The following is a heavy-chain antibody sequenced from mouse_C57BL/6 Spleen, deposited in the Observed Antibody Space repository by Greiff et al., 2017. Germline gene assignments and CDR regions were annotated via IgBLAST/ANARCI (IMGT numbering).Heavy chain of an antibody. D-gene: IGHD2-1*01. CDR2: INPNNGGT. CDR3: ARADYGNRLDY. J-gene: IGHJ4*01. Sequence: EVKLQESGPELVKPGASVKIPCKASGYTFTDYNMDWVKQSHGKSLEWIGDINPNNGGTIYNQKFKGKATLTVDKSSSTAYMELRSLTSEDTAVYDCARADYGNRLDYWGQGTSVTVSS. CDR1: GYTFTDYN. V-gene: IGHV1-18*01.